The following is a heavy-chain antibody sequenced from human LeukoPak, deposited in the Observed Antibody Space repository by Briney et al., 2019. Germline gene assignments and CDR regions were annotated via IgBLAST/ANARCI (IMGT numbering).Heavy chain of an antibody. CDR2: IKPDGSEK. V-gene: IGHV3-7*03. Sequence: GGSLRLSCVASGFTFSTYWMTWVRQAPGKGLEWVGNIKPDGSEKSYVDSVKGRFTISRDNAKNSLYLQMSSLRPDDPGVYYCATQPAAADVDYWGQGALVTVSS. J-gene: IGHJ4*02. CDR3: ATQPAAADVDY. CDR1: GFTFSTYW. D-gene: IGHD2-2*01.